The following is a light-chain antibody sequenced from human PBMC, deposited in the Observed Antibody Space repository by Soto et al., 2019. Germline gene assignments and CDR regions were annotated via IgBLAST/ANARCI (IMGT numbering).Light chain of an antibody. J-gene: IGKJ2*01. CDR1: QSLLYSDGNTH. V-gene: IGKV2-30*01. Sequence: DVVMTQSPLSLPVTLGQPASISCRSSQSLLYSDGNTHLNWFHQTPGQSPRRLIYKFSNRDSEDQDRLGVSGAGTDFTLSISRVEAEAVGVYYYMHGTHWPSYTFGLRTKVEIK. CDR3: MHGTHWPSYT. CDR2: KFS.